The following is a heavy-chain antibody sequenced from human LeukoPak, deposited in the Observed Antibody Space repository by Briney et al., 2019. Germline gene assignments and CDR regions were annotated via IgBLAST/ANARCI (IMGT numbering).Heavy chain of an antibody. CDR3: ASRRVGAIVN. CDR2: IYYSGST. Sequence: SETLSLTCTVSGGSISSSTYYWGWIRQPPGKGLEWIGSIYYSGSTYYNPSLKSRATISVDTSKNQFSLKLTSVTAADTAVYYCASRRVGAIVNWGQGTLVTVSS. V-gene: IGHV4-39*01. CDR1: GGSISSSTYY. D-gene: IGHD1-26*01. J-gene: IGHJ4*02.